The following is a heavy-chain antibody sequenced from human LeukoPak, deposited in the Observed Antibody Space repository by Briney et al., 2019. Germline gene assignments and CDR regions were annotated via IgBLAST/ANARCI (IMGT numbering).Heavy chain of an antibody. CDR3: GRGDSNYYYGMGV. Sequence: ASVKVSCKASGYTFTTYYIHWVRQAPGQGPEWMGLIKPSGGTTIYAHNFQGRVTMTRDTSTSTVYMELSSLRSEDTAVYYCGRGDSNYYYGMGVWGQGTTVTVS. D-gene: IGHD2-21*02. J-gene: IGHJ6*02. CDR1: GYTFTTYY. V-gene: IGHV1-46*01. CDR2: IKPSGGTT.